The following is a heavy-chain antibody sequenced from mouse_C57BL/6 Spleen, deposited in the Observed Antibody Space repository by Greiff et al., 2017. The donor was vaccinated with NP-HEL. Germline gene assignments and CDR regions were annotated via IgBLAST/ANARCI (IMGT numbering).Heavy chain of an antibody. CDR3: ASPIYYGNYEDFAY. Sequence: DVMLVESGGGLAKPGGSLKLSCAASGFTFSSYAMSWVRQTPEKRLEWVATISDGGSYTYYPDNVKGRFTISRDNAKNNLYLQMSHLKSEDTAMYYCASPIYYGNYEDFAYWGQGTLVTVSA. J-gene: IGHJ3*01. D-gene: IGHD2-1*01. V-gene: IGHV5-4*03. CDR1: GFTFSSYA. CDR2: ISDGGSYT.